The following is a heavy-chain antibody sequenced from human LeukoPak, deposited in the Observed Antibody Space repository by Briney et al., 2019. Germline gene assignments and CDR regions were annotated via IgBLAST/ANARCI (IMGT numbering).Heavy chain of an antibody. V-gene: IGHV3-23*01. CDR1: GFTFSTYA. CDR2: ISGSGGST. CDR3: ARDSPTFDI. J-gene: IGHJ3*02. Sequence: HPAGSLRLSCAASGFTFSTYAMSWVRQAPGKGLEWVSAISGSGGSTYYADSVKGRFTISRDNSKNTLYLQMNSLRAEDTAIYYCARDSPTFDIWRQGTMVTVSS.